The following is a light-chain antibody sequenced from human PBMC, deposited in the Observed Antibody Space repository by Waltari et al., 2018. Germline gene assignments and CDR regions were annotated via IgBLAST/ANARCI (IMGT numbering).Light chain of an antibody. CDR2: SAS. Sequence: DIQMTQSPLSLSASVGDRVTVTCRASQSVSTHLTWYQPKPGKAPELLVYSASFLETGVPSRFSAGGSGTDFNFTITAVQPEDFATYYCQETYTPPWTFGPGTRLEIK. CDR3: QETYTPPWT. V-gene: IGKV1-39*01. CDR1: QSVSTH. J-gene: IGKJ1*01.